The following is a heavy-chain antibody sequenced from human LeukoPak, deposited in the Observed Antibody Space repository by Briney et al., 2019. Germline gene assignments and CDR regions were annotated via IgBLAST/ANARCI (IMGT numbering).Heavy chain of an antibody. D-gene: IGHD3-22*01. Sequence: PGGSLRLSCAASGFTFSSYWMNWVRQVPGKGLVWVSRISIDGSNTNYAESVKGRFTISRDNAKNTLYLQMNSLRVEDTAVYYCARGLFLSGYLDAFDIWGQGTVVTVSS. V-gene: IGHV3-74*01. CDR1: GFTFSSYW. CDR2: ISIDGSNT. CDR3: ARGLFLSGYLDAFDI. J-gene: IGHJ3*02.